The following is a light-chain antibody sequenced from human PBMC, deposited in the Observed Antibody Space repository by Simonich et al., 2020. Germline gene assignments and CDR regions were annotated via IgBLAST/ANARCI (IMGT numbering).Light chain of an antibody. CDR3: QQYYSTPPYT. J-gene: IGKJ2*01. CDR2: WAS. CDR1: QSVLYSSNNKNY. Sequence: DIVMTQSPDSLAVSLGERATINCKSSQSVLYSSNNKNYLAWYQQKPEQPPKLLIYWASTRQSGVPERFIGSGSGTDFTLTISSLQAEDVAVYYCQQYYSTPPYTFGQGTKLEIK. V-gene: IGKV4-1*01.